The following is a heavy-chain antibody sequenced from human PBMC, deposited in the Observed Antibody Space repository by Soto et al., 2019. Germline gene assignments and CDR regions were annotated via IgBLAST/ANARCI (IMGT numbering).Heavy chain of an antibody. V-gene: IGHV3-23*01. Sequence: EVQLLESGGGLVQPGGSLRLSCAASGFTLSNYGMNWVRQAPGKGLEWVSGISGSDGSTYYADSVKGRFTISRDNSKNTLYLQMNTLRDEDTAVYYCAKDKDYDWGQGTLVTVSS. CDR1: GFTLSNYG. CDR2: ISGSDGST. CDR3: AKDKDYD. D-gene: IGHD3-22*01. J-gene: IGHJ4*02.